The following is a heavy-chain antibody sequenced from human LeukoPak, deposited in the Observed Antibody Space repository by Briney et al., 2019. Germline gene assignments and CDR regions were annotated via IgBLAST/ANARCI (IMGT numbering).Heavy chain of an antibody. Sequence: ASVKVSCKGSGYTFTSYGISWVRQAPGQGLEWMGWISSNNGRTKYAQRFQGRVTMTTDTSTSTSYMEVRGLRSDDTSVYYCARGPYSGYDWGTYYFDYWGQGTLVTLSS. CDR2: ISSNNGRT. CDR1: GYTFTSYG. V-gene: IGHV1-18*04. CDR3: ARGPYSGYDWGTYYFDY. J-gene: IGHJ4*02. D-gene: IGHD5-12*01.